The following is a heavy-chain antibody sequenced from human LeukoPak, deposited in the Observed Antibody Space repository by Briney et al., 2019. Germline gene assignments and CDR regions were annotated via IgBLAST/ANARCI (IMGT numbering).Heavy chain of an antibody. CDR2: INHSGST. CDR3: AREGPMVPAAFDI. V-gene: IGHV4-34*01. CDR1: GGSFSGYY. Sequence: SETLPLTCAVYGGSFSGYYWSWIRQPPGKGLEWIGEINHSGSTNYNPSLKSRVTISVDTSKNQFSLKLSSVTAADTAVYYCAREGPMVPAAFDIWGQGTMVTVSS. J-gene: IGHJ3*02. D-gene: IGHD3-10*01.